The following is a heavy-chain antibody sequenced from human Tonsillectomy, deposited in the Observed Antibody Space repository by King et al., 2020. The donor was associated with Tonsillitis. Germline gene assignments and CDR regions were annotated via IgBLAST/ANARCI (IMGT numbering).Heavy chain of an antibody. CDR2: IVVVSGNT. Sequence: QLEQSGPEVKKPGTSVKVSCKASGFTFTSSAVQWVRQARGQRLEWVGWIVVVSGNTNYAQKFQERVTITRDMSTSTAYMELSSLRSEDTAVYYCAASTVTTYYYYYYMDVWGQGTTVTVSS. D-gene: IGHD4-17*01. CDR1: GFTFTSSA. CDR3: AASTVTTYYYYYYMDV. V-gene: IGHV1-58*01. J-gene: IGHJ6*03.